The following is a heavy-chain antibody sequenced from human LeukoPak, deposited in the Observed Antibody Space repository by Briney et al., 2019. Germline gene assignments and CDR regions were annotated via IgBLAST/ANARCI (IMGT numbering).Heavy chain of an antibody. CDR1: GGSISSSSYY. J-gene: IGHJ4*02. V-gene: IGHV4-39*07. CDR2: IYYSGST. CDR3: ARNLQWLPDY. Sequence: SETLSLTCTVSGGSISSSSYYWGWIRQPPGKGLEWIGSIYYSGSTYYNPSLKSRVTISVDTSKNQLSLKLSSVTAADTAVYYCARNLQWLPDYWGQGTLVTVSS. D-gene: IGHD3-22*01.